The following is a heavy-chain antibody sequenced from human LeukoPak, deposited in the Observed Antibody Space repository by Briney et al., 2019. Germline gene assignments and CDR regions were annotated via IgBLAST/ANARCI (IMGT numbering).Heavy chain of an antibody. J-gene: IGHJ3*02. CDR1: GGSISSYY. V-gene: IGHV4-4*07. CDR3: ARDCIAAAGLAPCDAFDI. Sequence: SETLSLTCTVSGGSISSYYWSWIRQPAGKGLEWIGRIYTSGSTNYNPSLKSRVTISVDTSKNQFSLKLSSVTAADSAVYYCARDCIAAAGLAPCDAFDIWGQGTMVTVSS. D-gene: IGHD6-13*01. CDR2: IYTSGST.